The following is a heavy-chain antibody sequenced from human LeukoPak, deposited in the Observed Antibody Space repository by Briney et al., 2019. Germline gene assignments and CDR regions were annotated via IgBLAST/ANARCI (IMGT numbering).Heavy chain of an antibody. CDR1: GYSISSGYY. D-gene: IGHD3-9*01. V-gene: IGHV4-38-2*02. Sequence: SQTLSLTCTVSGYSISSGYYWGWIRQPPGKGLEWIGSIYHSGSTSYNPSLKSRVTMSVDTSKNQFSLKLSSVTAADTAVYYCARDGSEVVYDILTGYYLQYYFDYWGQGTLVTVSS. J-gene: IGHJ4*02. CDR3: ARDGSEVVYDILTGYYLQYYFDY. CDR2: IYHSGST.